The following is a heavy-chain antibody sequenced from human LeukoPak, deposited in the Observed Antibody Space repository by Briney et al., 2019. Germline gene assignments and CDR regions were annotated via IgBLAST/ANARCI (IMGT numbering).Heavy chain of an antibody. CDR3: ARIPYYDFWSGYYYDY. CDR2: ISSSGSTI. V-gene: IGHV3-11*01. D-gene: IGHD3-3*01. CDR1: GFTFSDYY. Sequence: GGSLRLSCAASGFTFSDYYMSWICQAPGKGLEWVSYISSSGSTIYYADSVKGRFTISRDNAKNSLYLQMNSLRAEDTAVYYCARIPYYDFWSGYYYDYWGQGTLVTVSS. J-gene: IGHJ4*02.